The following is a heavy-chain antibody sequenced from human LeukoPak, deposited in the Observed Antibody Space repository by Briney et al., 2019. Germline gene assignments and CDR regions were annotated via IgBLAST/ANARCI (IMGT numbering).Heavy chain of an antibody. J-gene: IGHJ4*02. D-gene: IGHD2-2*01. CDR2: INSDGSST. CDR3: AARGYCSSTSCLLEY. CDR1: GFTFSSYW. V-gene: IGHV3-74*01. Sequence: GGPLRLSCAASGFTFSSYWMHWVRQAPGKGLVWVSHINSDGSSTSHADSVKGRFTISRDNAKSTLYLQMNSLRAEDTAVYYCAARGYCSSTSCLLEYWGQGTLVTVSS.